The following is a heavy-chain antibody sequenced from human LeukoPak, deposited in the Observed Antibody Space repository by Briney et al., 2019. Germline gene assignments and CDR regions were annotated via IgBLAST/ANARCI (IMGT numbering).Heavy chain of an antibody. Sequence: KPSETLSLTCAVYGGSFSGYYWSWIRQPPGKGLEWIGEINHSGSTNYNPSLKSRVTISVDTSKNQFSLKLSSVAAADTAVYYCARDHRVFGVGTNWFDPWGQGTLVTVSS. V-gene: IGHV4-34*01. D-gene: IGHD3-3*01. J-gene: IGHJ5*02. CDR1: GGSFSGYY. CDR2: INHSGST. CDR3: ARDHRVFGVGTNWFDP.